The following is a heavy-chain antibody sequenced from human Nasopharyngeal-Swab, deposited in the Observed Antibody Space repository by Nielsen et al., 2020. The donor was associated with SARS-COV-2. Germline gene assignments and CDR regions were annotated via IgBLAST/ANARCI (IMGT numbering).Heavy chain of an antibody. CDR1: GFIFSSYA. CDR2: ISDDGSTD. J-gene: IGHJ4*02. V-gene: IGHV3-30*04. D-gene: IGHD5-24*01. CDR3: ARETSVGYNYFGDY. Sequence: GESLKISCAASGFIFSSYAMQWVRQAPGKGLEWAAIISDDGSTDFYADSVKGRFTIYRDNSNNTLYLQMNNLRAEDTAVYYCARETSVGYNYFGDYWGQGTLVTVSS.